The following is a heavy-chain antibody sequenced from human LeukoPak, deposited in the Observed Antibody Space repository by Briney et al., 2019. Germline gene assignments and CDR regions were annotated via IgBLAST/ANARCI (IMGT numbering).Heavy chain of an antibody. Sequence: VASVKVSCKASGGTFSSYAISWVRQAPGQGLEWMGRIIPILGIANYAQKFQGRVTITADESTSTAYMELSSLRSEDTAVYYCARSSDYYDSSGFDPWGQGTLVTVSS. CDR1: GGTFSSYA. D-gene: IGHD3-22*01. J-gene: IGHJ5*02. CDR2: IIPILGIA. V-gene: IGHV1-69*04. CDR3: ARSSDYYDSSGFDP.